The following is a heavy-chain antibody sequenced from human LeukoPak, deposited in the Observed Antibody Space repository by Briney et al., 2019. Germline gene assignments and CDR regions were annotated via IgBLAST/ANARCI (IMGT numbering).Heavy chain of an antibody. CDR2: IIPILGIA. CDR1: GGTFSSYA. Sequence: VASAKVSCKASGGTFSSYAISWVRQAPGQGLEWMGRIIPILGIANYAQKFQGRVTITADKSTSTAYMELSSLRSEDTAVYYCARGGIAVAGTDYWGQGTLVTVSS. CDR3: ARGGIAVAGTDY. J-gene: IGHJ4*02. V-gene: IGHV1-69*04. D-gene: IGHD6-19*01.